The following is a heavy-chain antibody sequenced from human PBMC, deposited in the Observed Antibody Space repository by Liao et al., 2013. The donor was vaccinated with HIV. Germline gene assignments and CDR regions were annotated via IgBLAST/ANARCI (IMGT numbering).Heavy chain of an antibody. J-gene: IGHJ3*02. CDR1: GGSFSGYY. V-gene: IGHV4-34*01. D-gene: IGHD3-3*01. CDR2: YNHSGTT. CDR3: ARGWIFGVVIASVYAFDI. Sequence: QVQLQQWGAGLLKPSETLSLTCAVYGGSFSGYYWSWIRQPPGKGRGVDWGKYNHSGTTNCDPSLKSRVTISVDTSKNQFSLKLSSVTAADTAVYYCARGWIFGVVIASVYAFDIWGQGTMVTVSS.